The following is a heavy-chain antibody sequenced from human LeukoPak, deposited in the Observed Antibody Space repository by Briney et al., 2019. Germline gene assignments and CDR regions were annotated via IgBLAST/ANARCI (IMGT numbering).Heavy chain of an antibody. V-gene: IGHV3-30*04. Sequence: GRSLRLSCAASGFTFSSYAMHWVRQAPGKGLEWVAVISYDGSNKYYADSVKGRFTISRENSKNTLYLQMNSLRAEDTAVYYCARGYYGSGSWFDYWGQGTLVTVSS. CDR1: GFTFSSYA. D-gene: IGHD3-10*01. CDR3: ARGYYGSGSWFDY. J-gene: IGHJ4*02. CDR2: ISYDGSNK.